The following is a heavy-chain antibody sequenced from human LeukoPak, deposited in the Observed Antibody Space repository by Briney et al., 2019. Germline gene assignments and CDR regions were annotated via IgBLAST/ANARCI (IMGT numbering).Heavy chain of an antibody. J-gene: IGHJ4*02. CDR2: FYHSGST. D-gene: IGHD1-26*01. CDR1: GGSISSGGYS. CDR3: ARELHSGSYYFDY. V-gene: IGHV4-30-4*07. Sequence: SQTLSLTCAVSGGSISSGGYSWSWIRQPPGKGLEWIGYFYHSGSTYYNPSLKSRVTTSVDTSKNRFSLKLTSVTAADTAVYYCARELHSGSYYFDYWGQGTLVTVSS.